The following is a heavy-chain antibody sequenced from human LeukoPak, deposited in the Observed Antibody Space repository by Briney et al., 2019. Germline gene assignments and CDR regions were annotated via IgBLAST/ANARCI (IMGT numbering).Heavy chain of an antibody. J-gene: IGHJ4*02. CDR1: GGSISSYY. CDR3: ARVSGYDSSGYYPDY. V-gene: IGHV4-59*01. Sequence: SETLSLTCTVSGGSISSYYWSWIRQPPGKGLEWIGYIYYSGSTNYNPSLKSRVTISVDTSKNQFSLKLSSVTAADTAVYYCARVSGYDSSGYYPDYWGQGTLVTVSS. CDR2: IYYSGST. D-gene: IGHD3-22*01.